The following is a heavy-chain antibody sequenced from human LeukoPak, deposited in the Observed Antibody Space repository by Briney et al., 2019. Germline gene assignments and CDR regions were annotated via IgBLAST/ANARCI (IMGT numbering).Heavy chain of an antibody. V-gene: IGHV4-39*01. D-gene: IGHD4-17*01. CDR3: ARVSGGYGDLGP. Sequence: SETLSLTCTVSGGSISSSSYYWGWIRQPPGKGLEWIGSIYYSGSTYYNPSLKSRVTISVDTSKNQFSLKLSSVTAADTAVYYCARVSGGYGDLGPGGQGTLVTVSS. CDR1: GGSISSSSYY. CDR2: IYYSGST. J-gene: IGHJ5*02.